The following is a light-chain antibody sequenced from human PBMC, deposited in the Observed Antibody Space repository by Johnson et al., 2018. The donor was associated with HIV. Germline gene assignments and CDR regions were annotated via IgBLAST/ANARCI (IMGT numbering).Light chain of an antibody. J-gene: IGLJ1*01. CDR1: TSNFENYY. Sequence: QSVLTQPPSVSAAPGQRVTISCSGSTSNFENYYVSWYQQFPGAAPKLLIYDDNKRPSRIPDRFSGSKSGTSANLGLTGLQTGDEADFYCGAWDSILSAYVFGSGTKVTVL. CDR2: DDN. V-gene: IGLV1-51*01. CDR3: GAWDSILSAYV.